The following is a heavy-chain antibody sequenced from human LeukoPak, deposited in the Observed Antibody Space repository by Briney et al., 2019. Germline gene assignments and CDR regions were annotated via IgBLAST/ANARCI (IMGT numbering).Heavy chain of an antibody. D-gene: IGHD6-19*01. CDR1: GFAFSSQT. CDR2: ISDSGSIT. V-gene: IGHV3-23*01. Sequence: GGSLRLSCAASGFAFSSQTMGWVRQAPGKGLEWVSVISDSGSITYYADSVKGRFTISRDNSKNTLFLQMNSLRAEDTAVYYCAKDARRTSGWYFFDYWGQGTLVTASS. CDR3: AKDARRTSGWYFFDY. J-gene: IGHJ4*02.